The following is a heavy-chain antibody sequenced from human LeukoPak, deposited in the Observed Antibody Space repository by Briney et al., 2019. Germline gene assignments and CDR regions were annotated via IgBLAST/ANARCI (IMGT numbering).Heavy chain of an antibody. CDR3: AKGKYYGSGSYYDY. CDR2: ISWNSGSI. CDR1: GFTFDDYA. Sequence: PGGSLRLSCAASGFTFDDYAMHWVRRAPGKGLEWVSGISWNSGSIGYADSVKGRFTISRDNAKNSLYLQMNSLRAEDTALYYCAKGKYYGSGSYYDYWGQGTLATASS. V-gene: IGHV3-9*01. J-gene: IGHJ4*02. D-gene: IGHD3-10*01.